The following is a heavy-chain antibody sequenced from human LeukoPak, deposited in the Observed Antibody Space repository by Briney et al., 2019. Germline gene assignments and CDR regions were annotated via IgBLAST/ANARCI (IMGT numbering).Heavy chain of an antibody. J-gene: IGHJ4*02. CDR1: GYTFTSYD. D-gene: IGHD3-22*01. V-gene: IGHV1-8*01. CDR3: ARDDSSGYNFDY. Sequence: ASVKVSCKASGYTFTSYDISWVRQATGQGLEWMGWMNPNSGNTGYAQKFQGRVTMTRNTSISTAYMELSSLRSEDTAVYYCARDDSSGYNFDYWGQGTLVTVSS. CDR2: MNPNSGNT.